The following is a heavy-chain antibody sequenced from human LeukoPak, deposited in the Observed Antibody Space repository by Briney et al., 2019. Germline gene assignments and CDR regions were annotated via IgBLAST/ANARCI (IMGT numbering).Heavy chain of an antibody. J-gene: IGHJ4*02. CDR2: INSDGSST. V-gene: IGHV3-74*01. Sequence: GGSLRLSCAASGFTFSNYWMHWVRHAPGKGLVWVSRINSDGSSTSYADSVKGRFTISRDNAKNTLYLQMNSLRAEDTAVYYCARDSPSYSSSWYFDYWGQGTLVTVSS. CDR1: GFTFSNYW. CDR3: ARDSPSYSSSWYFDY. D-gene: IGHD6-13*01.